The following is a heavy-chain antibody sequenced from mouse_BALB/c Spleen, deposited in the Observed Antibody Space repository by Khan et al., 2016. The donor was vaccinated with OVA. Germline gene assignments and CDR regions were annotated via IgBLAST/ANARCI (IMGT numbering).Heavy chain of an antibody. CDR3: ARMYGGDFDY. D-gene: IGHD2-10*02. V-gene: IGHV3-2*02. Sequence: EVKLLESGPGLVKPSQSLSLTCTVTGYSITSAYAWYWIRPFPGNKLEWMGYISYSGHTKYNPSLKSRFSITRDTSANPFYLQLNSVTLEDTATYYCARMYGGDFDYWGQGTTLTVSS. CDR2: ISYSGHT. J-gene: IGHJ2*01. CDR1: GYSITSAYA.